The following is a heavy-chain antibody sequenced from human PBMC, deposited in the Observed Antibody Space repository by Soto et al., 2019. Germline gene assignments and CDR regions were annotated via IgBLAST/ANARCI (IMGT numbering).Heavy chain of an antibody. D-gene: IGHD3-3*01. J-gene: IGHJ6*02. V-gene: IGHV3-15*07. CDR2: IKSKTDGGTT. CDR3: TTPYYDFWSGPARDYYYGMDV. CDR1: GFTFSNAW. Sequence: GGSLRLSCAASGFTFSNAWMNWVRQAPGKGLEWVGRIKSKTDGGTTDYAAPVKGRFTISRDDSKNTLYLQMNSLKTEDTAVYYCTTPYYDFWSGPARDYYYGMDVWGQGTTVTVSS.